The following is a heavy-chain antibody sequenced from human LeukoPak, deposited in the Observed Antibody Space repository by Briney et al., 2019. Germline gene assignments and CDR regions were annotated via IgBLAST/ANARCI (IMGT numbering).Heavy chain of an antibody. CDR1: GGSISYSH. CDR3: ARDHALGYFDI. Sequence: SETLSLTCTVSGGSISYSHWTWIRQPPGKGLEWIGYIDYTGTTAYNTSLKSRATMSVDTSENKFTLRLTSVTAADTAFYYCARDHALGYFDIWGPGTRVTVSS. CDR2: IDYTGTT. J-gene: IGHJ3*02. D-gene: IGHD5-12*01. V-gene: IGHV4-59*01.